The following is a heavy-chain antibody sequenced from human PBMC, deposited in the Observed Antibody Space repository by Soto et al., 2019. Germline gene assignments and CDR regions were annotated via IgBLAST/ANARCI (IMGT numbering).Heavy chain of an antibody. V-gene: IGHV3-23*01. CDR1: GFPFSSYV. CDR3: AKDSNKYSSSLRGRYFDY. CDR2: ITGGGSNT. J-gene: IGHJ4*02. Sequence: GGSLRLSCAASGFPFSSYVMSWVRQAPGKGLEWVSGITGGGSNTFYADSVKGRFTISRDNSKNTLFLQMNSLGAEDTAVYYCAKDSNKYSSSLRGRYFDYWGQGIGVTVSS. D-gene: IGHD4-4*01.